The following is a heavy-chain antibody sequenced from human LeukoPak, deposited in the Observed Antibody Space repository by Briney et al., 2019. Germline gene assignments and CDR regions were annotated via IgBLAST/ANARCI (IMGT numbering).Heavy chain of an antibody. J-gene: IGHJ6*02. CDR1: GGSISSGGYY. CDR3: ARDPRYGEYGMDV. Sequence: SQTLSLTCTVSGGSISSGGYYWSWIRQHPGKGLEWIGYIYYSGSTHYNPSLKSRVTISVDTSKNQFSLKLSSVTAADTAVYYCARDPRYGEYGMDVWGQGTTVTVSS. D-gene: IGHD4-17*01. V-gene: IGHV4-31*03. CDR2: IYYSGST.